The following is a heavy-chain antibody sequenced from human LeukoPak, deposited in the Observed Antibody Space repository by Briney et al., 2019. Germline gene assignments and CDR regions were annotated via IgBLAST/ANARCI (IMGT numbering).Heavy chain of an antibody. CDR2: INHYGSS. CDR3: ARIPGAGYSNGWYRFDP. V-gene: IGHV4-34*01. J-gene: IGHJ5*02. CDR1: GGSFSGYY. D-gene: IGHD6-19*01. Sequence: SETLSLTCAVYGGSFSGYYWSWIRQPPGKGLEWIGEINHYGSSTYNPSLKSRVTLLVDTSKNHFSLKLISVTAADTAVYYCARIPGAGYSNGWYRFDPWGQGTLVTVSS.